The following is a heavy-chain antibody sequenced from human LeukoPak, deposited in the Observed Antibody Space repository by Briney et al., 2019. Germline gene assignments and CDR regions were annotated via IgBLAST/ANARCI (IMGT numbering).Heavy chain of an antibody. CDR1: GFTFSSYS. CDR3: ASNRYYYGSGSYYVWNWFDP. Sequence: PGGSLRLSCAASGFTFSSYSMNWVRQAPGKGLEWVANIKQDGSEKYYVDSVKGRFTISRDNAKNSLYLQMNSLRAEDTAVYYCASNRYYYGSGSYYVWNWFDPWGQGTLVTVSS. V-gene: IGHV3-7*01. D-gene: IGHD3-10*01. J-gene: IGHJ5*02. CDR2: IKQDGSEK.